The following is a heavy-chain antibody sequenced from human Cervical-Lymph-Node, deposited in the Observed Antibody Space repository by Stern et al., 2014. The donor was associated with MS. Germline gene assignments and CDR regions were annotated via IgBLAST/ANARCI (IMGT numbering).Heavy chain of an antibody. CDR1: GFTFGDYA. Sequence: EMQLVESGGGLVQPGRSLRLSCTASGFTFGDYAMSWFRQAPGKGLEWEGFIRSKAYGGTTEYAASVKGRFTISRDDSKSIAYLQMNSLKTEDTAVYYCTRFSDYYYYYGMDVWGQGTTVTVSS. V-gene: IGHV3-49*03. CDR2: IRSKAYGGTT. J-gene: IGHJ6*02. CDR3: TRFSDYYYYYGMDV.